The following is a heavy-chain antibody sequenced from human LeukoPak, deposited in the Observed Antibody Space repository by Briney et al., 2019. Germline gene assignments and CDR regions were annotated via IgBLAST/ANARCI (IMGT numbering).Heavy chain of an antibody. CDR1: GGSISSTGYS. CDR2: IHYSGST. CDR3: AGGRLREAFGY. J-gene: IGHJ4*02. Sequence: PSETLSLTCTVSGGSISSTGYSWSWIRQLPGKAPEWIGYIHYSGSTYYNPSLKSRLTISIDTSNNQFSLNLTSVTAADTAVYYCAGGRLREAFGYWGQGTLVTVSS. V-gene: IGHV4-31*03.